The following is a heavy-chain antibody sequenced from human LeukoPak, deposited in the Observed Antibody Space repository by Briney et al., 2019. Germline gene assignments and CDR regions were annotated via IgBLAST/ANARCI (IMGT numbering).Heavy chain of an antibody. CDR1: GGSFSGYY. Sequence: PSETLSLTCAVYGGSFSGYYWSWIRQPPGKGLEWIGEINHSGSTNYNPSLKSRVTISVDTSKNQFSLKLSSVTAADTAVYYCARGVKYYYPSWFDPWGQGTLVTVSS. CDR3: ARGVKYYYPSWFDP. V-gene: IGHV4-34*01. CDR2: INHSGST. D-gene: IGHD3-10*01. J-gene: IGHJ5*02.